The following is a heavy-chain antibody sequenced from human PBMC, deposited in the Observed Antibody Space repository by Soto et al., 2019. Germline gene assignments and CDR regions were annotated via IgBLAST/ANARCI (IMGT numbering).Heavy chain of an antibody. Sequence: KPGKGLEGMGIISPGDSDTRYSPSFQGQVTISADKSISTAYLQWSSLKASDTAMYYCARHIGRLRDYWGHRTPVTVSA. CDR3: ARHIGRLRDY. J-gene: IGHJ4*01. V-gene: IGHV5-51*01. CDR2: ISPGDSDT.